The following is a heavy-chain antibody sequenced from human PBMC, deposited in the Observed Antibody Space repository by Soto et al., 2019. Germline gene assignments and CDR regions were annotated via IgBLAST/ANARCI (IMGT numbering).Heavy chain of an antibody. V-gene: IGHV3-33*01. D-gene: IGHD6-19*01. CDR2: IRYDGSNK. Sequence: PGGSLRLSCAASGFSFSSYGMHWVRQAPGKGLEWVAVIRYDGSNKYYADSVKGRFTISRDNSMYTLYLQMNSLRAEDTAVYYCARESVAVAGTDFDYWGQGTLVTVSS. CDR1: GFSFSSYG. CDR3: ARESVAVAGTDFDY. J-gene: IGHJ4*02.